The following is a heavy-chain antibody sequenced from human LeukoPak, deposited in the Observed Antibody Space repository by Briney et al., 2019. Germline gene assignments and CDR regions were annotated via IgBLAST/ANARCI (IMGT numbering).Heavy chain of an antibody. D-gene: IGHD1-1*01. J-gene: IGHJ6*02. CDR2: ISYDGSNK. CDR1: GFTFSSYA. Sequence: GRSLRLSCAASGFTFSSYAMHWVRQGPGKGLEWVALISYDGSNKYYADSVKGPFTISRDNSKNTLYLQMNSLRAEDTAVYYCARVIRYPSYYYNYGMDVWGQGTTVTVSS. CDR3: ARVIRYPSYYYNYGMDV. V-gene: IGHV3-30-3*01.